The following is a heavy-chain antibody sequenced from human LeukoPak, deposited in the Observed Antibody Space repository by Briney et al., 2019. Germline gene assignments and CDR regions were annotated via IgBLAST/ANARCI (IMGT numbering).Heavy chain of an antibody. V-gene: IGHV3-43*01. CDR1: GFTFDDYT. D-gene: IGHD3-22*01. Sequence: GGSLRLSCAASGFTFDDYTMHWVRQAPGKGLEWVSLISWDGGSTYYADSVKGRSTISRDNSKNSLYLQMNSLRTEDTALYYCAKASPYYCDSSGYYTWGQGTLVTVSS. CDR2: ISWDGGST. CDR3: AKASPYYCDSSGYYT. J-gene: IGHJ5*02.